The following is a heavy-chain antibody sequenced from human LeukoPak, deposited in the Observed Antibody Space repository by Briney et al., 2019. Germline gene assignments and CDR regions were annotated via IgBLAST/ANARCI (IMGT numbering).Heavy chain of an antibody. J-gene: IGHJ5*02. CDR2: INQHGSEE. CDR1: GFTFSQYW. CDR3: ARGQGWLDP. Sequence: GGSLRLSCAGSGFTFSQYWMTWVRQAPGKGLEWVANINQHGSEENYVDSVKGRLTISRDNAKNSVYLEMNNVEAEDTAVYYRARGQGWLDPWGQGTLVTVSS. V-gene: IGHV3-7*04.